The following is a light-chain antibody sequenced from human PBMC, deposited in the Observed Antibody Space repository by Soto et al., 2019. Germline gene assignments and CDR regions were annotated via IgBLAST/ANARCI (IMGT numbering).Light chain of an antibody. Sequence: QSMLTQPPSVSGAPGQRVTISCTGSSSNIGAGYDVHWYQQLPGTAPKLLIYGNSNRPSGVPDRFSGSKSGTSASLAITGLQAEDEADYYCQYYDSSLSALFGGGTKLTVL. J-gene: IGLJ3*02. CDR1: SSNIGAGYD. CDR3: QYYDSSLSAL. CDR2: GNS. V-gene: IGLV1-40*01.